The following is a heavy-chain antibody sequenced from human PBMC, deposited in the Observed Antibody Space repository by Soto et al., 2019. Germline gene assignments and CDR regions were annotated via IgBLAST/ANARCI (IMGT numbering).Heavy chain of an antibody. CDR1: GGTFSSYA. Sequence: SVKVSCKASGGTFSSYAISWVRQAPGQGLEWMGGIIPIFGTANYAQKFQGRVTITADESTSTAYMELSSLRSEDTAVYYCASTLYSYYSNDAFDYWGQGTLVTVSS. CDR3: ASTLYSYYSNDAFDY. CDR2: IIPIFGTA. J-gene: IGHJ4*01. V-gene: IGHV1-69*13. D-gene: IGHD3-22*01.